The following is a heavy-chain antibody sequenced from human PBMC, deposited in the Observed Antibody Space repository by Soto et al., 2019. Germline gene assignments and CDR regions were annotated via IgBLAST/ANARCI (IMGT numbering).Heavy chain of an antibody. J-gene: IGHJ2*01. V-gene: IGHV4-4*07. D-gene: IGHD3-22*01. Sequence: PSETLSLTCTVSGGSISSYYWSWIRQPAGKGLEWIGRIYTSGSTNYNPSLKSRVTMSVDTSKNQFSLKLSSVTAADTAVYYCARDPYYYDSSGYHGSRYFDLWGSGTLGTVSS. CDR3: ARDPYYYDSSGYHGSRYFDL. CDR2: IYTSGST. CDR1: GGSISSYY.